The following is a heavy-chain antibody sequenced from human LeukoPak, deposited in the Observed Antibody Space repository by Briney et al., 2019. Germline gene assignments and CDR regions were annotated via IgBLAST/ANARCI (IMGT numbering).Heavy chain of an antibody. Sequence: SETLSLTCTVSGGSISSYYWSWIRQPPGKGLGWIGYIYYSGSTNYNPSLISRGTITVDTSKNPFSLKLSSVTAADTAVYYCARYYSNYDAYYYYMDVWGKGTTVTVSS. CDR1: GGSISSYY. CDR2: IYYSGST. J-gene: IGHJ6*03. V-gene: IGHV4-59*01. CDR3: ARYYSNYDAYYYYMDV. D-gene: IGHD4-11*01.